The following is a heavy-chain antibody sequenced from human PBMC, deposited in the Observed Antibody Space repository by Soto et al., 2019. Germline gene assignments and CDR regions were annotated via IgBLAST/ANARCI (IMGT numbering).Heavy chain of an antibody. D-gene: IGHD3-22*01. J-gene: IGHJ4*01. Sequence: GGSLRLSCVASGFAVSNNYMNWVRQAPGKGLEWVSVVYSGGTTYYADSVRGRFTVSRDDSKNTLFLQMSSLRAEDTAVYYCARAGSPFDSDSSGYWGFDHWGHGTLVTVSS. CDR2: VYSGGTT. CDR3: ARAGSPFDSDSSGYWGFDH. CDR1: GFAVSNNY. V-gene: IGHV3-53*01.